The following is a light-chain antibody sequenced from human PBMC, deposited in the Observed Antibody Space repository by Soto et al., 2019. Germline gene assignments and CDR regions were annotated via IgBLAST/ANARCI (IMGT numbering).Light chain of an antibody. CDR3: SSYTASSTLV. J-gene: IGLJ2*01. CDR2: DVS. CDR1: SSDVGGYDF. V-gene: IGLV2-14*01. Sequence: QSVLTQPASVSGSPGQSITISCTGTSSDVGGYDFASWFQQHPGKAPKLMIYDVSNRPSGVSNRFSGSKSGNTASLTISGLQAEDEADYYCSSYTASSTLVFGGGTKVTVL.